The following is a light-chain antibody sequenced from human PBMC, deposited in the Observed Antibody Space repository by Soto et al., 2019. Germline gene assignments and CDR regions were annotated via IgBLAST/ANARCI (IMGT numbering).Light chain of an antibody. Sequence: ENVLTQSPGTLYLSPGERATLSCRASQSVSSSFLAWLQQKPGQAPRLIIYGASSRSSGIPDRFSGSGSAKHLTLTISRLEPEDFAVYYCQQQGSTPYTFGQGTKLEIK. CDR3: QQQGSTPYT. CDR2: GAS. V-gene: IGKV3-20*01. J-gene: IGKJ2*01. CDR1: QSVSSSF.